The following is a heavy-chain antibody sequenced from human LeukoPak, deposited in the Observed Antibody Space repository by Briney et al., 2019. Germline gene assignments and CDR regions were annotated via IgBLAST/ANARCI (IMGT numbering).Heavy chain of an antibody. CDR3: TTGGNVLVAGTRAFDI. D-gene: IGHD6-19*01. V-gene: IGHV3-15*07. CDR1: GFTFNNDW. Sequence: GGSLRLSCAASGFTFNNDWINWVRQAPGKGLEWVGLIKSTVDGGTTDYAAPVKGRFTVSRDDSKNTVYLQMNSLKTEDTAVYYCTTGGNVLVAGTRAFDIWGQGTMVTVSS. CDR2: IKSTVDGGTT. J-gene: IGHJ3*02.